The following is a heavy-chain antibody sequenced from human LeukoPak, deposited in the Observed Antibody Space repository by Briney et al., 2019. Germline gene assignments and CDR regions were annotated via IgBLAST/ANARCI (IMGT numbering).Heavy chain of an antibody. CDR3: ARYSGSYFLYYYYYMAV. CDR2: IKQDGSEK. D-gene: IGHD1-26*01. CDR1: GFTFSSYW. Sequence: GGSLRLSCAASGFTFSSYWMSWVRQAPGKGLEWVANIKQDGSEKYYVDSVKGRFTISRDNAKNSLYLQMNSLRAEDTAVYYCARYSGSYFLYYYYYMAVWGKGTTVTVSS. V-gene: IGHV3-7*01. J-gene: IGHJ6*03.